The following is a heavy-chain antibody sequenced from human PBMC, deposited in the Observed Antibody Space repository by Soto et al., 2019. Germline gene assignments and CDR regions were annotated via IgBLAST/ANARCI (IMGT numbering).Heavy chain of an antibody. CDR1: GGSFSGYY. CDR3: ARGRFYDYVWGSYRSTYYYYGMDV. Sequence: PSETLSLTCAVYGGSFSGYYWSWIRQPPGKGLEWIGEINHSGSTNYNPSLKSRVTISVDTSKNQFSLKLSSVTAADTAVYYCARGRFYDYVWGSYRSTYYYYGMDVWGQGTTVTVSS. CDR2: INHSGST. V-gene: IGHV4-34*01. D-gene: IGHD3-16*02. J-gene: IGHJ6*02.